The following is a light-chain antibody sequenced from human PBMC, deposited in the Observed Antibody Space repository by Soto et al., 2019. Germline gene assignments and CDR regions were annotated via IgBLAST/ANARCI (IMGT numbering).Light chain of an antibody. CDR1: QDIRTA. V-gene: IGKV1-6*01. CDR3: LQDYNYPFT. CDR2: AAS. J-gene: IGKJ4*01. Sequence: AIQMTQSPSSLSASVGERVTIICRASQDIRTALGWYQQKPGQAPKVLIYAASSLQSGVPSRFSGSGSGTDFTLTISSLQPEDFATYYCLQDYNYPFTFGGGTKVEIK.